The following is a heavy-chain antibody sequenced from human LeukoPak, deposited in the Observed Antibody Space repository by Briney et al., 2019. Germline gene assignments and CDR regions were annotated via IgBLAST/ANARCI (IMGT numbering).Heavy chain of an antibody. V-gene: IGHV4-61*02. J-gene: IGHJ2*01. CDR1: GGSISSGSYY. Sequence: SQTLSLTCTVSGGSISSGSYYWSWIRQPAGKGLEWIGRIYTSGSTNYNPSLTSRVTISVDTSKNQFSLKLSSVTAADTAMYYCAREPYDYVWGSYRPAEAWYFDLWGRGTLSLSPQ. CDR3: AREPYDYVWGSYRPAEAWYFDL. D-gene: IGHD3-16*02. CDR2: IYTSGST.